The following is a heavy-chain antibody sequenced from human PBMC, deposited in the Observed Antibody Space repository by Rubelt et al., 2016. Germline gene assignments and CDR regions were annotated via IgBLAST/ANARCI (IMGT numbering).Heavy chain of an antibody. J-gene: IGHJ6*02. CDR2: INHSGST. CDR1: GGSFTGYY. CDR3: ARGQVGSYSFYYYYGMDV. D-gene: IGHD1-26*01. V-gene: IGHV4-34*01. Sequence: QVQLQQWGAGLLKPSETLSLTCAVYGGSFTGYYWSWIRQSPGKGLEWIGEINHSGSTNSNPSLKSRVTISVATSKNQFSLKLSSVTAADTAVYYCARGQVGSYSFYYYYGMDVWGQGTTVTVSS.